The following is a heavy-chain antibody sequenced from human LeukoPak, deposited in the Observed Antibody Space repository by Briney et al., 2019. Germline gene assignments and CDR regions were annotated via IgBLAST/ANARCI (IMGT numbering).Heavy chain of an antibody. V-gene: IGHV1-69*13. CDR2: IIPIFGTA. D-gene: IGHD5-12*01. CDR3: ARESNSGYAY. CDR1: GGTFSSYA. Sequence: ASVTVSCKASGGTFSSYAISWVRQAPGQGLEWMGGIIPIFGTATYAQKFQGRVTITADESTSTAYMELSSLRSEDTAVYYCARESNSGYAYWGQGTLVTVSS. J-gene: IGHJ4*02.